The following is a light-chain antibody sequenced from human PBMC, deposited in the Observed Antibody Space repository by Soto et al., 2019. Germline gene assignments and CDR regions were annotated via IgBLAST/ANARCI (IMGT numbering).Light chain of an antibody. Sequence: SYELTQPSSVSVSPGQTARITCSGHILAKKYARWFQQKAGQAPLLVIYKDGERPSRISERFSGSSSGTTVTLTISGARFEDEADYYCYSADDNNWVFGGGTKVTVL. CDR3: YSADDNNWV. CDR2: KDG. J-gene: IGLJ3*02. V-gene: IGLV3-27*01. CDR1: ILAKKY.